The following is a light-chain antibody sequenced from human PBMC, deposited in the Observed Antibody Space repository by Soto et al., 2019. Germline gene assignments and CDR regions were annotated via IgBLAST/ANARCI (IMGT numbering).Light chain of an antibody. J-gene: IGLJ2*01. Sequence: QSALTQPRSVSGSHGQSVTISCTGTSSDIGGYNYVSWYQHHPGKAPKLMIYDVTTRPSGVPDRFSGSKSGNTASLAISGLQAEDEADYYGCSYAGSYSLVFGGGTKVTVL. V-gene: IGLV2-11*01. CDR1: SSDIGGYNY. CDR3: CSYAGSYSLV. CDR2: DVT.